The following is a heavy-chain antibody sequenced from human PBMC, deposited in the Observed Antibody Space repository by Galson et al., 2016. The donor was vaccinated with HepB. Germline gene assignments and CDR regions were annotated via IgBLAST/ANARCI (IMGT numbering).Heavy chain of an antibody. D-gene: IGHD4-17*01. J-gene: IGHJ3*02. CDR2: FDPEDVET. CDR3: ATVHMSDYGDYDGDAFDI. CDR1: GYTLTELS. Sequence: SVKVSCKVSGYTLTELSMQWVRQAPGKGLEWMGGFDPEDVETIYAQKFQGRVTMTEDTSTDTAYMDLSSLRSEDTAVYSCATVHMSDYGDYDGDAFDIWGQGTMVTVSS. V-gene: IGHV1-24*01.